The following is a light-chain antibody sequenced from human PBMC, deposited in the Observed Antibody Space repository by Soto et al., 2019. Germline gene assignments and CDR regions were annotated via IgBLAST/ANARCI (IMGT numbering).Light chain of an antibody. CDR2: AAS. V-gene: IGKV1-39*01. J-gene: IGKJ1*01. Sequence: DIQMTQSPSSLSASVGDRVTITCRASQSISSYLNWYQQKPGKAPKLLIYAASSLQSGVPSRFSGSGSGTDFTLTISSXQPEDFATYYCQQSYSTSWRFGQGTKVDIK. CDR3: QQSYSTSWR. CDR1: QSISSY.